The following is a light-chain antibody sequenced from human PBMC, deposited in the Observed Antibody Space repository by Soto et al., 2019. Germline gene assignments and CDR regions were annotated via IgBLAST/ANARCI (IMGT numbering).Light chain of an antibody. CDR1: SSNIGNNY. V-gene: IGLV1-51*01. CDR3: GTWDSSLSAGGV. Sequence: QSVLTQPPSVSAAPGQKVTISCSGSSSNIGNNYVSWYQQLPGTAPKLLIYDNNKRPSGIPDRFSGSKSGTSATLGITGLQTGDEADCYCGTWDSSLSAGGVFGGGTKLTVL. CDR2: DNN. J-gene: IGLJ2*01.